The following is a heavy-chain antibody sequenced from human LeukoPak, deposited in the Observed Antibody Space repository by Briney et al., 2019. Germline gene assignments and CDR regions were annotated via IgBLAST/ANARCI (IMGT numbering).Heavy chain of an antibody. J-gene: IGHJ5*02. V-gene: IGHV3-33*06. D-gene: IGHD4-11*01. CDR1: GFTYSHYG. Sequence: AGSLRLSCAASGFTYSHYGMHWIRQAPGQGLDLVAVIWSDGSQKYYDDAVKGQLTISRVDSMKKLFLQLISLRGDDTTVSYCAKDAQRGFDYSNSLEAWGKGTLVTVSS. CDR3: AKDAQRGFDYSNSLEA. CDR2: IWSDGSQK.